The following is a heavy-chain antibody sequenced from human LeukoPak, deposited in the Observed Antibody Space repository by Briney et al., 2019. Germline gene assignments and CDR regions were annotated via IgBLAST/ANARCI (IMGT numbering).Heavy chain of an antibody. J-gene: IGHJ4*02. D-gene: IGHD2-15*01. V-gene: IGHV4-59*01. Sequence: SETLSLTCTVSGGSISSYCWSWIRQPPGKGLEWIGYIYYSGSTNYNPSLKSRVTISVDTSKNQFSLKLSSVTAADTAVYYCARGGCSGGSCYLLDYWGQGTLVTVSS. CDR2: IYYSGST. CDR3: ARGGCSGGSCYLLDY. CDR1: GGSISSYC.